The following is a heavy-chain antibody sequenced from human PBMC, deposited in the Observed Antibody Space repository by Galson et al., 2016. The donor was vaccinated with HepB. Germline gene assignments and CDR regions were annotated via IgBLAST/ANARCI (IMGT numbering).Heavy chain of an antibody. D-gene: IGHD3-10*01. V-gene: IGHV3-30*18. Sequence: SLRLSCAASGLTIRHDQMHWIRQVPGKGLEWVAVISYNGKEKYYGDSVKGRFVISRDSSKNTVSLQMNSLTTEDTAVYYCAKSRGSDQFFESWGQGALVTVSS. CDR2: ISYNGKEK. CDR1: GLTIRHDQ. CDR3: AKSRGSDQFFES. J-gene: IGHJ4*02.